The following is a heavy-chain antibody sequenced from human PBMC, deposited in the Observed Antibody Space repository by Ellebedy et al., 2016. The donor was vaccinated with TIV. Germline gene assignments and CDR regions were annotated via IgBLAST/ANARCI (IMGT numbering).Heavy chain of an antibody. J-gene: IGHJ5*02. Sequence: SETLSLTCTVSGDSVNYYHGNWIRQPAGKGLEWIGRIYVSGTANYSPSLKSRVTMSVDTSKNQFSLKLSSVTAADTAVYYCARATGSDWIDPWGQGTLVTVSS. D-gene: IGHD2-15*01. CDR2: IYVSGTA. CDR1: GDSVNYYH. V-gene: IGHV4-4*07. CDR3: ARATGSDWIDP.